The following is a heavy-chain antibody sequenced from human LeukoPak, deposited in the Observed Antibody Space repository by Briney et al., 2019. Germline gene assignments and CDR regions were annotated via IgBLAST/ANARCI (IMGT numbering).Heavy chain of an antibody. CDR2: IKSKTDGGTT. D-gene: IGHD3-9*01. Sequence: GGSLRLSCAASGFTFSNAWMSWVRQAPGKGLEWVGRIKSKTDGGTTDYAAPVKGRFTISRDDSKNTLYLQMNSLKTEDTAVYYCTTVGRYFDRLSLIDYWGQGTLVTVSS. CDR3: TTVGRYFDRLSLIDY. V-gene: IGHV3-15*01. CDR1: GFTFSNAW. J-gene: IGHJ4*02.